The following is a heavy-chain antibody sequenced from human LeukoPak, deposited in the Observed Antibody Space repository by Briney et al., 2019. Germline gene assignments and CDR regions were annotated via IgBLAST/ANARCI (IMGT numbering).Heavy chain of an antibody. CDR3: AREEEYYYYMDV. CDR2: IRYDGSNK. J-gene: IGHJ6*03. V-gene: IGHV3-30*02. CDR1: GFTFSSYG. Sequence: PGGSLRLSCAASGFTFSSYGMHWVRQAPGKGLEWVAFIRYDGSNKYYADSVKGRFTISRDNSKNTLYLQMNSLRAEDTAVYYCAREEEYYYYMDVWSKGTTVTVSS.